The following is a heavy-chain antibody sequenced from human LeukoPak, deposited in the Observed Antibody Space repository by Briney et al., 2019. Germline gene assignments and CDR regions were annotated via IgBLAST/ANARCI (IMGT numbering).Heavy chain of an antibody. CDR3: ARDLGFGVAQEIDY. J-gene: IGHJ4*02. CDR2: INPNSGGT. CDR1: GYTFTGYY. D-gene: IGHD3-3*01. V-gene: IGHV1-2*02. Sequence: ASVKVSCKASGYTFTGYYMHWVRQAPGQGLEWMGWINPNSGGTNYAQKFQGRVTMTRDMSTSTVYMKLSSLRSEDTAVYYCARDLGFGVAQEIDYWGQGTLVTVSS.